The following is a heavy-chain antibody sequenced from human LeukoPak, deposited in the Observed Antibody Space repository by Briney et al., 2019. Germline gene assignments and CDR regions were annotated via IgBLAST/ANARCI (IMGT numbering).Heavy chain of an antibody. CDR1: GYTFTGYY. CDR3: ARSVTYNWFDP. Sequence: GASVKVSCKASGYTFTGYYMHWVRQAPGQGLEWMGWINPGSGATNCAQRFHGRVTMTRDTSISTAYMELSSLRPDDTAIYFCARSVTYNWFDPWGQGTRVTVSS. CDR2: INPGSGAT. J-gene: IGHJ5*02. D-gene: IGHD2-21*02. V-gene: IGHV1-2*02.